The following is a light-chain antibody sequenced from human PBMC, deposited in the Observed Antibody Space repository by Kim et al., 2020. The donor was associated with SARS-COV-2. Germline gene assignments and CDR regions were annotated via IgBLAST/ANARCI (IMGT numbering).Light chain of an antibody. V-gene: IGKV3-15*01. CDR2: GAS. CDR3: QQRNNWPLT. Sequence: EVVMTQSPATLSVSPGERVTLSCRASQSVRTNLVWYQQKPGQAPRVLIDGASTRATGIPARFSGSGSGTDFTLTISSLQSEDFAVYYCQQRNNWPLTFGGGTKVDIK. J-gene: IGKJ4*01. CDR1: QSVRTN.